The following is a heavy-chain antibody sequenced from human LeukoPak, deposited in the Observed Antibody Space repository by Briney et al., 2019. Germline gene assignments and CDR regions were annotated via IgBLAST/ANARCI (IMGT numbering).Heavy chain of an antibody. J-gene: IGHJ6*02. D-gene: IGHD3-22*01. CDR3: AKDKMYYYDSSGPYYYYYGMDV. Sequence: GGSLRLSCLTSGFTLSTNAMSWVRQAPGKGLEWISGISGSGASTYYADSVKGRFTISRDTSKNTLYLQMHSLRAEDTAVYYCAKDKMYYYDSSGPYYYYYGMDVWGQGTTVTVSS. CDR1: GFTLSTNA. V-gene: IGHV3-23*01. CDR2: ISGSGAST.